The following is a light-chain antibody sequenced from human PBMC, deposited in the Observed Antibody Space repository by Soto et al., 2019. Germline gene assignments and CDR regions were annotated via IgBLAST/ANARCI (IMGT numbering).Light chain of an antibody. CDR3: SSYTSSSTLGV. CDR1: SSDVGGYNY. J-gene: IGLJ2*01. CDR2: DVS. Sequence: QSALTQPASVSGSPGQSITISCTGTSSDVGGYNYVSWYQQHPGKAPNLMIYDVSNRPSGVSNRFSGSKSGNTASLTISGLQAEDEADYYCSSYTSSSTLGVFGGGTQLTVL. V-gene: IGLV2-14*01.